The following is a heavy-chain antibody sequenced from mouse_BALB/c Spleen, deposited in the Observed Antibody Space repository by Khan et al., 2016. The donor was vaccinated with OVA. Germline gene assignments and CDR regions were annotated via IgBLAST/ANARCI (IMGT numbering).Heavy chain of an antibody. Sequence: QVQLKESGPGLVAPSQSLSITCTVSGFSLTSYGVHWVRQPPGKSLEWLVVIWSDGITTYNSTLKSRLSISKDNSKSQVFLKMNSLQTDDTAMYYCGRSDFYAMDYWGQGTSVTVSS. J-gene: IGHJ4*01. V-gene: IGHV2-6*02. CDR3: GRSDFYAMDY. CDR1: GFSLTSYG. CDR2: IWSDGIT.